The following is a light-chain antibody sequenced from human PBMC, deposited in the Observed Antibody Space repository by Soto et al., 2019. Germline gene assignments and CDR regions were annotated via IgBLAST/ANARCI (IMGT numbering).Light chain of an antibody. CDR1: SSDIGISNY. Sequence: QSALTQPASVSGSPGQSITISCTGTSSDIGISNYVSWYQQHPGKAPKLMIYEVSNRPSGVSNRFSGSKSANTASLTISGLQAEDEADYYCSSYTTSSPLGVVFGGGTKLTVL. V-gene: IGLV2-14*01. CDR2: EVS. J-gene: IGLJ2*01. CDR3: SSYTTSSPLGVV.